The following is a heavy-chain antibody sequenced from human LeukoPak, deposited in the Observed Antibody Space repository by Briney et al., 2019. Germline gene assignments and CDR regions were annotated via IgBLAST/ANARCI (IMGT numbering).Heavy chain of an antibody. Sequence: GGSLRLSCAASGFTFSGSAMHWVRQASGKGLEWVGRIRSKANSYATAYAASVKGRFTNSRDDSKNTAYLQMNSLKTEDTAVYYCTRHKDIVDNYYYYYYMDVWGKGTTVTVSS. J-gene: IGHJ6*03. V-gene: IGHV3-73*01. CDR1: GFTFSGSA. D-gene: IGHD2-15*01. CDR3: TRHKDIVDNYYYYYYMDV. CDR2: IRSKANSYAT.